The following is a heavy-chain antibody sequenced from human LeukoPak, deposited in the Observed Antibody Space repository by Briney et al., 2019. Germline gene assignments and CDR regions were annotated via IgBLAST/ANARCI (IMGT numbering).Heavy chain of an antibody. J-gene: IGHJ4*02. D-gene: IGHD3-22*01. CDR3: ARGRARDSSGYPNY. CDR2: IYYSGST. V-gene: IGHV4-59*01. CDR1: GGSISSYY. Sequence: SETLSLTCTVSGGSISSYYWSWNRQPPGKGLEWIGYIYYSGSTNYNPSLKSRVTISIDTSKNQFSLKLSSVTAADTAVYYCARGRARDSSGYPNYWGQGTLVTVSS.